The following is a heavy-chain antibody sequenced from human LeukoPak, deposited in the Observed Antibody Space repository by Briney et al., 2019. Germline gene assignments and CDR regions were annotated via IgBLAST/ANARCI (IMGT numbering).Heavy chain of an antibody. CDR2: ISYDGSNK. J-gene: IGHJ6*03. Sequence: GGTLRLSCAASGFTFSSYAMHWVRQAPGKGLEWVAVISYDGSNKYYADSVKGRFTISRDNSKNTPYLQMNSLRAEDTAVYYCARVGSSWYEDYYYYMDVWGKGTTVTVSS. V-gene: IGHV3-30-3*01. CDR3: ARVGSSWYEDYYYYMDV. D-gene: IGHD6-13*01. CDR1: GFTFSSYA.